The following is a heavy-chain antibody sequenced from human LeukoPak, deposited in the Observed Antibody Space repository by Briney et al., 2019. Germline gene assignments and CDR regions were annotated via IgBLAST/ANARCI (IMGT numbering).Heavy chain of an antibody. V-gene: IGHV1-8*03. CDR3: ARVGYSNSYDY. CDR1: GYTFTNFD. CDR2: TNPNTGNA. D-gene: IGHD4-11*01. J-gene: IGHJ4*02. Sequence: ASVKVSCKASGYTFTNFDINWVRQATGQGLEWMGWTNPNTGNAGYAQKFQDRVTITWDASISTAYMDLSSLRSEDTAVYYCARVGYSNSYDYWGQGTLVTVSS.